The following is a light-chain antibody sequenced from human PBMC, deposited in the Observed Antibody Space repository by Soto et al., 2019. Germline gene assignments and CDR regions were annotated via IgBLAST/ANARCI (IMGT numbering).Light chain of an antibody. CDR2: KTA. CDR1: QSISSW. V-gene: IGKV1-5*03. J-gene: IGKJ1*01. Sequence: DIQMTQSPSTLSASVGDRVTITCRASQSISSWLAWYQQKAVKVPKLLIHKTASLDSGVTSRFSGSGSGTEFTITISSRPNDDFAGYYCQQYNSYPWTFGQGTKVDIK. CDR3: QQYNSYPWT.